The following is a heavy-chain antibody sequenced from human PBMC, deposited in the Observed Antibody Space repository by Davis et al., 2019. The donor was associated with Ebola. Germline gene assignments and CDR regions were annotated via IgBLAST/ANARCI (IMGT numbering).Heavy chain of an antibody. CDR3: AREPPLRYCSGGSCYRDYYYGMDV. J-gene: IGHJ6*02. CDR2: IYYSGST. D-gene: IGHD2-15*01. V-gene: IGHV4-31*02. Sequence: SWVRQAPGKGLEWIGYIYYSGSTYYNPSLKSRVTISVDTSKNQFSLKLSSVTAADTAVYYCAREPPLRYCSGGSCYRDYYYGMDVWGQGTTVTVSS.